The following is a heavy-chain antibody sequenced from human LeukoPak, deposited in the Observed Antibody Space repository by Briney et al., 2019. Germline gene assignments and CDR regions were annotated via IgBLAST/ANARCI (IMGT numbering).Heavy chain of an antibody. J-gene: IGHJ6*03. CDR1: GGTFSSYA. D-gene: IGHD6-6*01. V-gene: IGHV1-69*05. Sequence: SVKVSCKASGGTFSSYAISSVRQAPRQRLEWMGGIIPIFGTANYAQKLQGRVTITTDESTSTAYMELSSLRSEDTAVYYCARGGDPEYSSSPYYYYYYYMDVWGKGTTVTVSS. CDR2: IIPIFGTA. CDR3: ARGGDPEYSSSPYYYYYYYMDV.